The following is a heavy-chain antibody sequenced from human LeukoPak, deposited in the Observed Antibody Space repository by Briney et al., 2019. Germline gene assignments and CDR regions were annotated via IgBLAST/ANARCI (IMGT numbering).Heavy chain of an antibody. D-gene: IGHD5-18*01. J-gene: IGHJ4*02. CDR1: GFTFSSYG. CDR2: IWYDGSNK. CDR3: ARGRVMWIPYYFDH. Sequence: GGSLRLSCAASGFTFSSYGMHWVRQAPGKGLEWVAVIWYDGSNKYYADPVKGRFTISRDNSKNTLYLQMDSLRAEDTAVYHCARGRVMWIPYYFDHWGQGTLVTVSS. V-gene: IGHV3-33*01.